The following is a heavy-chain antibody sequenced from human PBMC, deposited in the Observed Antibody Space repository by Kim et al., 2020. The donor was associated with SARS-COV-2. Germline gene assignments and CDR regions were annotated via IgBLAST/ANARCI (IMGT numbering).Heavy chain of an antibody. V-gene: IGHV3-33*01. CDR2: IWYDGSNK. CDR1: GFTFSSYG. J-gene: IGHJ4*02. D-gene: IGHD6-19*01. Sequence: GGSLRLSCAASGFTFSSYGMHWVRQAPGKGLEWVAVIWYDGSNKYYADSVKGRFTISRDNSKNTLYLQMNSLRAEDTAVYYCARGVGGSGGWYPFRLDYWGQGTLVTVSS. CDR3: ARGVGGSGGWYPFRLDY.